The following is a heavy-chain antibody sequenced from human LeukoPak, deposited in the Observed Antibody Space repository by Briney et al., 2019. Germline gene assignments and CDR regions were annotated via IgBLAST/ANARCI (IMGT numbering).Heavy chain of an antibody. CDR3: ARQEYYFSGNAMDV. CDR1: SGSISSYY. D-gene: IGHD3-10*01. V-gene: IGHV4-59*08. J-gene: IGHJ6*02. Sequence: KPSETLSLTCTVSSGSISSYYWSWLRQPPGKGLEWLGYIYYSGSTNYNPSLKSRVTISVDTSKNQCSLTLSPVTAAETAVYYCARQEYYFSGNAMDVWGQGTTVTVSS. CDR2: IYYSGST.